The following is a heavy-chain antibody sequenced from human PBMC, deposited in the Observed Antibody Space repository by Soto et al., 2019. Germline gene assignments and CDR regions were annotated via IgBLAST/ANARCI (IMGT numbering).Heavy chain of an antibody. CDR1: GASISIGTDY. V-gene: IGHV4-39*01. J-gene: IGHJ6*02. D-gene: IGHD2-2*03. Sequence: SETLSLTCSVSGASISIGTDYWGWIRQPPGKGLEWIGNIHYSGSTYYNPSLKSRVNISVDTSKNQFSLKLSSVTAADTAVYYCARLNGYCISTNCHGYYGMDVWGQGTTVTVSS. CDR2: IHYSGST. CDR3: ARLNGYCISTNCHGYYGMDV.